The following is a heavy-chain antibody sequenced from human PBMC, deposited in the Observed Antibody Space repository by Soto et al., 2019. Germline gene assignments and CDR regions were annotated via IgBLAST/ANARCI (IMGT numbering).Heavy chain of an antibody. D-gene: IGHD3-3*01. V-gene: IGHV1-69*08. J-gene: IGHJ4*02. Sequence: VQLVQSGAEVKKPGSSVKVSCKASGGTFSSYTISWVRQAPGQGLEWMGRIIPILGIANYAQKFQGRVTITADKSTSTAYMELSSLRSEDTAVYYCAREIRSWRYFDYWGQGTLVTVSS. CDR2: IIPILGIA. CDR3: AREIRSWRYFDY. CDR1: GGTFSSYT.